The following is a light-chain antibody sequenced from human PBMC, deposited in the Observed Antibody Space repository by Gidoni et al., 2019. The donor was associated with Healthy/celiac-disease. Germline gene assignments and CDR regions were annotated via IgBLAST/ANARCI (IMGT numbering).Light chain of an antibody. J-gene: IGKJ5*01. CDR2: DAS. CDR1: QSVSSY. V-gene: IGKV3-11*01. Sequence: EIVLTQSPATLSLSPGERATLSCRASQSVSSYLAWYHQKPGQAPRLLIYDASNRATGIPARFSGSGSGTDFTLTINSLEPEDFAVYYCQQRSNWPLITFGQGTRLEIK. CDR3: QQRSNWPLIT.